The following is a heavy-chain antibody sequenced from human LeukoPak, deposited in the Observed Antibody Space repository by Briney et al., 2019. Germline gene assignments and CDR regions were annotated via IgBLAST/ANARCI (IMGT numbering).Heavy chain of an antibody. J-gene: IGHJ4*02. CDR2: IYHIGST. CDR1: GFSISRSYY. CDR3: ARAGWIITSGIDY. D-gene: IGHD3-10*01. V-gene: IGHV4-38-2*01. Sequence: PSETLSLTCGVSGFSISRSYYWAWIRQPPGKGLEWIGTIYHIGSTYYNPSLGSRVTMSVDTSKNEFSLNLKSVTAADTAVYYCARAGWIITSGIDYWGQGALVTVSS.